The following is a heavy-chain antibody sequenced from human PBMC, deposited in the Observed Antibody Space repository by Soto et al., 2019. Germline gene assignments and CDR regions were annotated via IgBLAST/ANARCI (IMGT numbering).Heavy chain of an antibody. CDR3: ASRSALAADS. J-gene: IGHJ5*01. D-gene: IGHD5-18*01. CDR2: IIPLFGST. Sequence: QVQPVQSGAVVKKPGSSLKVSCRTSGGTFTSFTVSWVRQAPGQALEWMGGIIPLFGSTNYAHKFQGRLTITADRSTATAYLDLRSLKSDDTAVYYCASRSALAADSWGQGTLVTVS. CDR1: GGTFTSFT. V-gene: IGHV1-69*01.